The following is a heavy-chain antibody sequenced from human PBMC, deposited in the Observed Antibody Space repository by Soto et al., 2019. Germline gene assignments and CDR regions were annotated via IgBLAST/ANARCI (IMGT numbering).Heavy chain of an antibody. V-gene: IGHV3-13*01. J-gene: IGHJ2*01. CDR2: IGTAGDT. Sequence: GGSLRLSCAASGFTFSTYDMHWVRQATGKGLEWVSAIGTAGDTYYPGSVKGRFTISRENAKNSLYLQMNSLRVEDTAVYYCATSSRVTTNWYFDLWGRGTLVTVSS. D-gene: IGHD4-17*01. CDR1: GFTFSTYD. CDR3: ATSSRVTTNWYFDL.